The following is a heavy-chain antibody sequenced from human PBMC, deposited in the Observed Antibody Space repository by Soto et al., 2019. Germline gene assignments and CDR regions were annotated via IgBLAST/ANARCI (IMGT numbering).Heavy chain of an antibody. J-gene: IGHJ6*02. D-gene: IGHD3-10*01. CDR3: ARGSKREFLYYYYGMDV. CDR1: GYTFTGYY. Sequence: ASVKVSCKASGYTFTGYYMHWVRQAPGQGLEWMGWINPNSGGTNYAQKFQGWVTMTRDTSISTAYMELSRLRSDDTAVYYCARGSKREFLYYYYGMDVWGQGTTVTVSS. V-gene: IGHV1-2*04. CDR2: INPNSGGT.